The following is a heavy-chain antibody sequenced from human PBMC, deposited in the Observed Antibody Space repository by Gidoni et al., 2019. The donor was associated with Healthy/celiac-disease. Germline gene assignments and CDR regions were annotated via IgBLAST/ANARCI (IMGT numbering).Heavy chain of an antibody. J-gene: IGHJ6*02. V-gene: IGHV3-30*03. CDR1: GFTFSSYG. D-gene: IGHD2-2*01. CDR3: ATRYCSSTSCYPSYYYYYGMDV. Sequence: QVQLVESGGGVVQPGRSLRLSCAASGFTFSSYGMHWVSQAPGKGLEWVAFISYDGSNKYYADSVKGRFTISRDNSKNTLYLQMNSLRAEDTAVYYCATRYCSSTSCYPSYYYYYGMDVWGQGTTVTVSS. CDR2: ISYDGSNK.